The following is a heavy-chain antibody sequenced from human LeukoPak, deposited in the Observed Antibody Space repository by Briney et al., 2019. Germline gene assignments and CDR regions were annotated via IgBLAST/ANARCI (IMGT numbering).Heavy chain of an antibody. V-gene: IGHV1-2*06. J-gene: IGHJ4*02. CDR3: ARATRGGDCYSPDY. CDR2: INPNSGGT. CDR1: GYTFTGYY. Sequence: ASVKVSCKASGYTFTGYYMHWVRQAPGQGLEWMGRINPNSGGTNYAQKFQGRVTMTRDTSISTVYMELSSLRSEDTAVYYCARATRGGDCYSPDYWGQGTLVTVSS. D-gene: IGHD2-21*02.